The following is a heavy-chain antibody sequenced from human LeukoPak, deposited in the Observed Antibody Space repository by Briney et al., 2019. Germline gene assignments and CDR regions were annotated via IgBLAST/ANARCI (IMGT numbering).Heavy chain of an antibody. CDR3: ARVDCSGGSCYGNWFDP. CDR2: TYCRSKWYN. Sequence: SQTLSLTCAISGDSVSSNIATWNWIRQSPSRGLEWLGRTYCRSKWYNDYAVSVKSRITINPDTSKNQFSLQLNSVTPEDTAVYYCARVDCSGGSCYGNWFDPWGQGTLVTVSS. J-gene: IGHJ5*02. CDR1: GDSVSSNIAT. V-gene: IGHV6-1*01. D-gene: IGHD2-15*01.